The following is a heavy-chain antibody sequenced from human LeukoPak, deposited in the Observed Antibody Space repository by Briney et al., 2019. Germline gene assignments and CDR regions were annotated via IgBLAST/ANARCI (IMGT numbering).Heavy chain of an antibody. CDR3: ARAERDYFGSGPFDL. D-gene: IGHD3-10*01. CDR2: IFSNGGT. V-gene: IGHV4-31*11. Sequence: SETLSLTCAVSSGSNNRGGFYLSWVRQPPGKGLEWLGYIFSNGGTYYNPSLESRLSISGDSSKTQFSLRLTSVTAADTAVYYCARAERDYFGSGPFDLWGQGTLVTVSS. J-gene: IGHJ4*02. CDR1: SGSNNRGGFY.